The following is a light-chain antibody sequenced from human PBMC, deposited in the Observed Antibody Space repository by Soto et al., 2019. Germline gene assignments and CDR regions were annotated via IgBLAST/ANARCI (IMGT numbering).Light chain of an antibody. CDR3: QQYGTSPPYT. J-gene: IGKJ2*01. Sequence: EIVLTQSPGTLSLSPGGRVTLSCRASQTIKSSHLAWYQHKPGQAPRLLIYAASSRATGIPDRFSGSGSGTDFTLTISRLEPEDFGVYYCQQYGTSPPYTFGQGTKLEIK. CDR2: AAS. CDR1: QTIKSSH. V-gene: IGKV3-20*01.